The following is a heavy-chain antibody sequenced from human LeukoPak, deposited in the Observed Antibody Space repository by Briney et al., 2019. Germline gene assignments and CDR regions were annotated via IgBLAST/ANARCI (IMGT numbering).Heavy chain of an antibody. CDR3: AKDGYSSSWYYFDY. V-gene: IGHV3-9*01. Sequence: GGSLRLSCAASGFTFDDYAMHWVRQAPGKGLEWVSGISWNSGSIGYADSVKGRFTISRDNAKNSLYLQMNSLRAEDTALYYCAKDGYSSSWYYFDYWGQGTLVTVSS. CDR1: GFTFDDYA. J-gene: IGHJ4*02. CDR2: ISWNSGSI. D-gene: IGHD6-13*01.